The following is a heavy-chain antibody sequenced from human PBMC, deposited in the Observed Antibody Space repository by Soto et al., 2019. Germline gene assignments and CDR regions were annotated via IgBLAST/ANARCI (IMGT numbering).Heavy chain of an antibody. J-gene: IGHJ6*04. V-gene: IGHV4-34*01. CDR3: GRGWADYYHDGMDA. CDR2: INHSGST. CDR1: GWSFSGYD. Sequence: SATRSLTRAAYGWSFSGYDWSWIRQPPGKGLEWIGEINHSGSTNYNPSLKSRVTISVDTSKNQFSLKLSSVTAADTAVYYCGRGWADYYHDGMDAWGKGTTVT. D-gene: IGHD7-27*01.